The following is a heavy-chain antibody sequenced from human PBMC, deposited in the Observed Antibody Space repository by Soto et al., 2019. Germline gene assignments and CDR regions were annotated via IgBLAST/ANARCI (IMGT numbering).Heavy chain of an antibody. CDR1: GFTFSSYG. Sequence: GGSLRLSCAASGFTFSSYGMHWVRQAPGKGLEWVAVISYDGSNKYYADSVKGRFTISRDNSKNTLYLQMNSLRAEDTAVYYCAKDSYSSSFLDYWGQGTLVTVSS. V-gene: IGHV3-30*18. CDR3: AKDSYSSSFLDY. CDR2: ISYDGSNK. D-gene: IGHD6-6*01. J-gene: IGHJ4*02.